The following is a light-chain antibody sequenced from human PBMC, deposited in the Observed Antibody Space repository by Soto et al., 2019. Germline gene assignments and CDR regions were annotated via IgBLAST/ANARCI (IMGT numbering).Light chain of an antibody. Sequence: DIQMTQSPSTLSASVGDRVTITCRASQSVDTCLAWYQQKPGKAPHLLIYKASSLEAGVPSWFSGSGSVTQLPLTLSTLQPDDFATYYCQQYFRYPWTFGQGTKVEIK. CDR1: QSVDTC. CDR2: KAS. V-gene: IGKV1-5*03. CDR3: QQYFRYPWT. J-gene: IGKJ1*01.